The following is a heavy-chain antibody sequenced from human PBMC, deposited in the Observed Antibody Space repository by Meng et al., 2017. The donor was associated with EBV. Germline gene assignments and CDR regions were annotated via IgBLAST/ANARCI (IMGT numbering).Heavy chain of an antibody. Sequence: QVQLQESGPGLVKPSERLSPTCTVSGGSVNNESYYWGWIRQPPGKGLEYIGYIYYTGSTNYNSSLKSRATISLDKSKNQFSLKLTSLTAADTAIYYCARGDYTNYPRWFDPWGQGTLVTVSS. D-gene: IGHD4-11*01. J-gene: IGHJ5*02. CDR2: IYYTGST. CDR1: GGSVNNESYY. V-gene: IGHV4-61*01. CDR3: ARGDYTNYPRWFDP.